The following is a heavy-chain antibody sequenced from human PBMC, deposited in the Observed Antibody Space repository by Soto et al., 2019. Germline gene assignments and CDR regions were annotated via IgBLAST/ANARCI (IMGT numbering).Heavy chain of an antibody. D-gene: IGHD1-26*01. CDR1: GFTFSNYA. J-gene: IGHJ6*02. Sequence: PGGSLRLSCAASGFTFSNYAISWVRQAPGKGLEWVSSISGSGGSTYYADSVKGRFTISRDNSKNTLHLQMNSLRAEDTAVYYCATYSGNYERYGVYYGMDVWGQGTTVTVSS. V-gene: IGHV3-23*01. CDR3: ATYSGNYERYGVYYGMDV. CDR2: ISGSGGST.